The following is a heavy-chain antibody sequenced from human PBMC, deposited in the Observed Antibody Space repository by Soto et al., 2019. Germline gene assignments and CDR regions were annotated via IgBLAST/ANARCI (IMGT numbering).Heavy chain of an antibody. CDR1: GYSFTSYW. V-gene: IGHV5-51*01. Sequence: RGESLKISCKGSGYSFTSYWIGWVRQMPGKGLEWMGIIYPGDSDTRYSPSFQGQVTISADKSISTAYLQWSSLKASDTAMYYCARTHIAAAAVCDYWGQGTLVTVSS. D-gene: IGHD6-13*01. CDR2: IYPGDSDT. CDR3: ARTHIAAAAVCDY. J-gene: IGHJ4*02.